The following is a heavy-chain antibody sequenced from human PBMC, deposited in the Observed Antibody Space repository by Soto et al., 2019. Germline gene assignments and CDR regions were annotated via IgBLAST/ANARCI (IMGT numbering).Heavy chain of an antibody. V-gene: IGHV1-46*01. CDR1: GYTFTSYY. CDR2: INPSGGST. CDR3: ARGRKWEILSSHNFLFDA. Sequence: ASVKVSWKASGYTFTSYYMHWVRQAPGQGPEWMGIINPSGGSTSYAQKFHGRVTMTRDTSTSTVYMELSSLRSEDTAVYYCARGRKWEILSSHNFLFDAWGQGTRDPVAS. J-gene: IGHJ5*02. D-gene: IGHD1-26*01.